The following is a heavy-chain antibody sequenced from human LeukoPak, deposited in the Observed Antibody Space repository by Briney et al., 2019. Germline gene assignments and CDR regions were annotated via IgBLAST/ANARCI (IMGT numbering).Heavy chain of an antibody. D-gene: IGHD3-22*01. CDR3: ARSRITMTI. J-gene: IGHJ3*02. Sequence: PSETLSLTCTVSGGSISSYYWSWVRQPPGKGLEWIGYIYYSGSTNYNPSLKSRVTISVDTSKNQFSLKLSSVTAADTAVYYCARSRITMTIWGQGTMVTVSS. CDR2: IYYSGST. V-gene: IGHV4-59*01. CDR1: GGSISSYY.